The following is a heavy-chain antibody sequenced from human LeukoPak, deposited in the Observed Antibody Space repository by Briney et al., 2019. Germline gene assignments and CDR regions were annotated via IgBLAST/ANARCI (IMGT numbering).Heavy chain of an antibody. V-gene: IGHV3-30*03. J-gene: IGHJ6*02. Sequence: PGGSLRLSCAASGFTFSSYGMHWVRQAPGKGLEWVAVISYDGSNKYYADSVKCRFTISRDNSKNTLYLQMNSLRAEDTAVYYCARPTPSPTYYDFWSGYYPYYYGMDVWGQGTTVTVSS. D-gene: IGHD3-3*01. CDR3: ARPTPSPTYYDFWSGYYPYYYGMDV. CDR1: GFTFSSYG. CDR2: ISYDGSNK.